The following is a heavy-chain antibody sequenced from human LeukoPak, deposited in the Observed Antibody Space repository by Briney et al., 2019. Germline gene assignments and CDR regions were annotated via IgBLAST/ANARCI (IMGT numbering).Heavy chain of an antibody. J-gene: IGHJ6*03. CDR1: GFTFSSYA. CDR3: ARDRTGVTTLGFYYYYYMDV. D-gene: IGHD4-23*01. Sequence: PGRSLRLSCATSGFTFSSYAMHWVRQAPGKGLEWVAVISYDGSNKYYADSVKGRFTISRDNSKNTLYLQMNSLRAEDTAVYYCARDRTGVTTLGFYYYYYMDVWGKGTTVTVSS. V-gene: IGHV3-30*04. CDR2: ISYDGSNK.